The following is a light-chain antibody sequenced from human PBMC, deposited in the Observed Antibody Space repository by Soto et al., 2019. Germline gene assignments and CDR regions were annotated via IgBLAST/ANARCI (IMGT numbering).Light chain of an antibody. CDR1: SSNIGAGYD. J-gene: IGLJ2*01. CDR2: GNT. V-gene: IGLV1-40*01. CDR3: QSIDSGRGV. Sequence: QSVLTQPPSVSGAPGQRVTISCTGSSSNIGAGYDVHWYQHLPGTAPKLLIYGNTNRPSGVPDRFSGSKSGTSASLAITGFQAEDEADYYCQSIDSGRGVFGGGTKLTVL.